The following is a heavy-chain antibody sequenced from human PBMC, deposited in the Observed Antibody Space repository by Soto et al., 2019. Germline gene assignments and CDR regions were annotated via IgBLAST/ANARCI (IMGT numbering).Heavy chain of an antibody. Sequence: SETLSLTCTVSGGSISSSSYYWGWIRQPPGKGLEWIGSIYYSGSTYYNPSLKSRVTISVDTSKNQFSLKLSSVTAADTAVYYCARHGESIGYCSSTSCHAAFDIWGQGTMVTVSS. V-gene: IGHV4-39*01. CDR1: GGSISSSSYY. CDR3: ARHGESIGYCSSTSCHAAFDI. D-gene: IGHD2-2*01. CDR2: IYYSGST. J-gene: IGHJ3*02.